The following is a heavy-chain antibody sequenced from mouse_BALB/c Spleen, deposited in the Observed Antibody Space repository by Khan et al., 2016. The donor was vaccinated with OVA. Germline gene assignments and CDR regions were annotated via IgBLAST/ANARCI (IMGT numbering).Heavy chain of an antibody. D-gene: IGHD2-3*01. CDR3: AKWGDGSTYAMDY. V-gene: IGHV2-3*01. CDR2: IWGDGST. CDR1: GFSLTNYG. J-gene: IGHJ4*01. Sequence: VQLVESGPGLVAPSQSLSITCTVSGFSLTNYGVNWIRQPPGKGLEWLGVIWGDGSTNYHSALISRLSISKDNSKSQVFLKLNSLQTDDTAIYYCAKWGDGSTYAMDYWGQGTSVTVSS.